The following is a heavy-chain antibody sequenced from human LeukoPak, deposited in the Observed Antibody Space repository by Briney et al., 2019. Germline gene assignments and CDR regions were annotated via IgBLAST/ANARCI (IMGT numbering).Heavy chain of an antibody. Sequence: GGSLRLSCAASGFTVSRNYMTWVRQAPGKGLEWVSVIYTGGSTHYADSVKGRFTISRDNSKNTLYLQMNSLRAEDTAVYYCAKDPKSIAARPVPFDYWGQGTLVTVSS. V-gene: IGHV3-53*01. CDR2: IYTGGST. CDR3: AKDPKSIAARPVPFDY. J-gene: IGHJ4*02. CDR1: GFTVSRNY. D-gene: IGHD6-6*01.